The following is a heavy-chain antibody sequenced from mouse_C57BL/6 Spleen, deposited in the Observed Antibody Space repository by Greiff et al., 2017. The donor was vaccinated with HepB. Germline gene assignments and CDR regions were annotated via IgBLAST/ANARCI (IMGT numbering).Heavy chain of an antibody. Sequence: QVQLKQSGPELVKPGASVKISCKASGYAFSSSWMNWVKQRPGKGLEWIGRIYPGDGDTNYNGKFKGKATLTADKSSSTAYMQLSSLTSEDSAVYFCARLGWAHYAMDYWGQRTSVTVSS. CDR1: GYAFSSSW. CDR3: ARLGWAHYAMDY. D-gene: IGHD3-3*01. V-gene: IGHV1-82*01. J-gene: IGHJ4*01. CDR2: IYPGDGDT.